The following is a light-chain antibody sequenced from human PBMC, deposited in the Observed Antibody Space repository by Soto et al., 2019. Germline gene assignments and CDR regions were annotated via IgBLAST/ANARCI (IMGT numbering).Light chain of an antibody. CDR2: DNT. Sequence: QPVLTQPPSVSGAPGQRVTISCTGSNSNIGAGYNVHWYQQFPGTAPKLLIYDNTNRPSGVPDRFSGSKSGTSASLAISGLQAGDEADYHCQSYDSSLRALVFGGGTKLTVL. CDR3: QSYDSSLRALV. V-gene: IGLV1-40*01. CDR1: NSNIGAGYN. J-gene: IGLJ3*02.